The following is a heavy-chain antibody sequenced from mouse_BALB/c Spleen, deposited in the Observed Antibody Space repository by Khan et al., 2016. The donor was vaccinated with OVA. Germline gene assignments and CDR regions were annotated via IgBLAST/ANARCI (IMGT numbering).Heavy chain of an antibody. Sequence: EVQVVESGGDLVKPGGSLKLSCAASGFTFSSYSMSWVRQTPDKRLEWVASISRGGDYTYYQEIVKGRFTISRDNAKNTLYLQMSSLKSEDTVMYYCASHLTGSFAYWGQGTLVAVSA. CDR3: ASHLTGSFAY. J-gene: IGHJ3*01. CDR1: GFTFSSYS. D-gene: IGHD4-1*01. V-gene: IGHV5-6*01. CDR2: ISRGGDYT.